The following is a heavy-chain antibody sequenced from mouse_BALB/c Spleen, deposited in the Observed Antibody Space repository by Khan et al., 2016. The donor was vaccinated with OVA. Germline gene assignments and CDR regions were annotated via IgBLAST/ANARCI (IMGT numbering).Heavy chain of an antibody. V-gene: IGHV2-6-1*01. J-gene: IGHJ4*01. CDR1: GFSLTNYC. D-gene: IGHD2-4*01. CDR3: DRQPSYHYNIFDY. CDR2: IWRDGST. Sequence: QVQLKESGPGLAAPSHSLFITCTISGFSLTNYCVHWVRQPPGQGLEWLVVIWRDGSTTYNSPLIPSLTTSTANSQTQVFLKMNSLQTDDTAIYVCDRQPSYHYNIFDYWGQGTSVTVSS.